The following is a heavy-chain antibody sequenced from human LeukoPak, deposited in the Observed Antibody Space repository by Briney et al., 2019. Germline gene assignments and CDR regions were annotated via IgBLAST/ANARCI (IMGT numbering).Heavy chain of an antibody. CDR3: ARDLRGGHFDY. V-gene: IGHV3-7*01. CDR1: GFTFTDYW. J-gene: IGHJ4*02. Sequence: GGSLRLSCAVSGFTFTDYWMSWVRQAPGKGLEWVANINKDGSEEYYEDSVRGRFTISRANARYSVFLHMNSLRAEDTALYFCARDLRGGHFDYWGQGALVTVSS. D-gene: IGHD2-15*01. CDR2: INKDGSEE.